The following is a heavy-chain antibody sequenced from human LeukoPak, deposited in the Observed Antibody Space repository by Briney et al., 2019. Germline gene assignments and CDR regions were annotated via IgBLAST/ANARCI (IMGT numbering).Heavy chain of an antibody. CDR3: ASHSSSWKGGIDY. CDR1: GGSISIYY. V-gene: IGHV4-59*12. D-gene: IGHD6-13*01. CDR2: IYNSGST. Sequence: SETLSLTWTVAGGSISIYYWSWIRQPPGKGLEWIGHIYNSGSTNYSPSLKSRVTISVDTSKNQFSLKLSSVTAADTAVYYCASHSSSWKGGIDYWGRGTLVTVSS. J-gene: IGHJ4*01.